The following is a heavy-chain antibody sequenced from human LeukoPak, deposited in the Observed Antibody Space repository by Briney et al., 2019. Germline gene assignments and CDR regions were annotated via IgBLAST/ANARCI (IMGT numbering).Heavy chain of an antibody. CDR3: AKDYYDEGFFDY. D-gene: IGHD3-22*01. J-gene: IGHJ4*02. CDR2: ISWDGGST. V-gene: IGHV3-43D*03. Sequence: GGSLRLSCAASGFTFDDYAMHWVRQAPGKGLEWVSLISWDGGSTYYADSVKGRFTISRDNSKNSLYLQMNSLRAEDTALYYCAKDYYDEGFFDYWGQGTLVTVSS. CDR1: GFTFDDYA.